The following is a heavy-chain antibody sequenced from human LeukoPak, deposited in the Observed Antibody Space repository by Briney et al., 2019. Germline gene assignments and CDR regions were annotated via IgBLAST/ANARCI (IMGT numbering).Heavy chain of an antibody. CDR1: GFTFNIFG. CDR3: VKESAADATFHFDY. V-gene: IGHV3-33*06. J-gene: IGHJ4*02. CDR2: LWADGNTA. Sequence: GGSLRLSCTASGFTFNIFGMHWVRQVPGNGLEWLAVLWADGNTAHYADSVKGRFTISRDSSEYTLYLQMNSLRGEDTAVYYCVKESAADATFHFDYWGQGTLVTVSS. D-gene: IGHD6-13*01.